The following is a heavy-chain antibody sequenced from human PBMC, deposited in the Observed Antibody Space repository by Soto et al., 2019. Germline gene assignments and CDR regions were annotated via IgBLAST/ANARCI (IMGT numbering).Heavy chain of an antibody. D-gene: IGHD6-19*01. V-gene: IGHV6-1*01. CDR3: ARDRAEAGTYYYGMDV. J-gene: IGHJ6*02. Sequence: PSQTLSLTCAISGDSVSTNSVAWNWIRQSPSRGLEWLGRTYYRSKWFNDYAASVKSRITINPDTSRNQFSLQLNSVTPEDTAVYYCARDRAEAGTYYYGMDVCGQGTTVTVS. CDR2: TYYRSKWFN. CDR1: GDSVSTNSVA.